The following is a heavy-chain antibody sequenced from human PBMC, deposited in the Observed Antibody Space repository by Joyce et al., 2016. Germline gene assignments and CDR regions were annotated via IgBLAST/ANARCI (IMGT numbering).Heavy chain of an antibody. V-gene: IGHV4-34*01. CDR1: GGSFSGYY. J-gene: IGHJ6*02. CDR3: ARGGYDHWSGINRNHYYALDV. CDR2: INQSGGT. Sequence: QVQLQQWGAGLLKPSETLSLTCAVYGGSFSGYYWNWIRQSQGKGLEWIGEINQSGGTNYNPSLKSRVTISVEKSKNHFSLKLSSVTAADTAVYYCARGGYDHWSGINRNHYYALDVWGQGTTVTVSS. D-gene: IGHD3-3*01.